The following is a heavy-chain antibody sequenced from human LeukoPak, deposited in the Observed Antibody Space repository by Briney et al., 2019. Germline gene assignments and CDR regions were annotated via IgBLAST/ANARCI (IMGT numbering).Heavy chain of an antibody. CDR3: ARGPTSGSQYYFDY. J-gene: IGHJ4*02. CDR2: ISHSGTT. Sequence: SETLSLTCTVSGGSLSSGNYQWGWIRQPPGKGLEWIALISHSGTTYYNPSLKSRVTMSVDTSKNQFSLKLSSVTAADTAVYYCARGPTSGSQYYFDYWGQGTLVTVSS. V-gene: IGHV4-39*07. D-gene: IGHD3-10*01. CDR1: GGSLSSGNYQ.